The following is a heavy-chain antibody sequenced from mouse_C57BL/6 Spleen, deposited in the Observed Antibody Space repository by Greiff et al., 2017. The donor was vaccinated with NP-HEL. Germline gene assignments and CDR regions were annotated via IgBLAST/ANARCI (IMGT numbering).Heavy chain of an antibody. CDR1: GFSLTSYG. Sequence: VMLVESGPGLVAPSQSLSITCTVSGFSLTSYGVDWVRQSPGKGLEWLGVIWGVGSTNYNSALKSRLSISKDNSKSQVFLKMNSLQTDDTAMYYCARAGGSSILYAMDYWGQGTSVTVSS. CDR2: IWGVGST. V-gene: IGHV2-6*01. J-gene: IGHJ4*01. D-gene: IGHD1-1*01. CDR3: ARAGGSSILYAMDY.